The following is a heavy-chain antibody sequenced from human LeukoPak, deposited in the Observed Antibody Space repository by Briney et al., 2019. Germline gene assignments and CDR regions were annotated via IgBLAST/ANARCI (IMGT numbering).Heavy chain of an antibody. V-gene: IGHV3-64*01. CDR2: ITSNGGTT. J-gene: IGHJ4*02. CDR3: ARGIRWASDY. D-gene: IGHD4-23*01. Sequence: GGSLRLTCAASGFTFSRYGMVWVRQAPGKGLEYVSGITSNGGTTYYGNSVKGRFTISRDNSKDTLYLQMGSLRTEDMAVYYCARGIRWASDYWGQGTLVTVAS. CDR1: GFTFSRYG.